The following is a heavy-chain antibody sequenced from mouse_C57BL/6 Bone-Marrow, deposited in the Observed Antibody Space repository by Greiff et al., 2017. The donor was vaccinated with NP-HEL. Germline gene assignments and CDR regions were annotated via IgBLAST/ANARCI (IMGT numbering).Heavy chain of an antibody. CDR1: GYSITSGYD. CDR2: ISYSGST. V-gene: IGHV3-1*01. CDR3: AGEGYGSSHWYFDV. J-gene: IGHJ1*03. Sequence: EVKLMESGPGMVKPSQSLSLTCTVTGYSITSGYDWHWIRHFPGNKLEWMGYISYSGSTNYNASLKSRISITNDTSKNHFFLKLNSVTTEDTATYYCAGEGYGSSHWYFDVWGTGTTVTVSS. D-gene: IGHD1-1*01.